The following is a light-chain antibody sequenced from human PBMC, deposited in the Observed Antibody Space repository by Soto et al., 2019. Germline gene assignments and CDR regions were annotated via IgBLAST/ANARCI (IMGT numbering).Light chain of an antibody. V-gene: IGLV2-14*01. CDR1: SSDIGAYNY. CDR2: EVS. CDR3: SSYTSSSTLIV. J-gene: IGLJ1*01. Sequence: QSVLTQPASVSGSPGQSITISCTGSSSDIGAYNYVSWFQQYPGKAPKLIISEVSNRPSGVSNRFSGSKSGNTASLTISGLQAEDEADYYCSSYTSSSTLIVFGTGTKLTVL.